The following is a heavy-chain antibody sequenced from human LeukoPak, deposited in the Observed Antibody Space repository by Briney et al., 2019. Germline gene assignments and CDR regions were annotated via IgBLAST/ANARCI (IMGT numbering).Heavy chain of an antibody. CDR2: INHSGST. CDR3: ARCSVGATYDY. CDR1: GGSFSGYY. D-gene: IGHD1-26*01. V-gene: IGHV4-34*01. Sequence: PSETLSLTCAVYGGSFSGYYWSWIRQPPGKGLEWIGEINHSGSTNYNPSLKSRVTISVDTSKNQFSLKLSSVTAADTAVHYCARCSVGATYDYWGQGTLVTVSS. J-gene: IGHJ4*02.